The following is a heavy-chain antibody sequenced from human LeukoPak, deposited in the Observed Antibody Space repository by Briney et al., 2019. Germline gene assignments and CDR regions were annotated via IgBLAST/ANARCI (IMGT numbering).Heavy chain of an antibody. V-gene: IGHV3-21*06. CDR3: ATETNGRHYDY. CDR2: IGPTGSDR. J-gene: IGHJ4*02. CDR1: GLTFSTSG. D-gene: IGHD1-14*01. Sequence: ETGGSLRLSCTTSGLTFSTSGFNWVRQAPGKGLEWAASIGPTGSDRYHADSIKGRFTISRDNANNFLYLQMDSLRAEDTAVYYCATETNGRHYDYWGQGTLLTVSS.